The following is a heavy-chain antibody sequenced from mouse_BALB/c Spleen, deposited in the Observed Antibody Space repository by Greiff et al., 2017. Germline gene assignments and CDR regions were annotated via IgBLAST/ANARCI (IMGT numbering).Heavy chain of an antibody. V-gene: IGHV1-14*01. CDR3: ARGITTGAFAY. D-gene: IGHD1-1*01. CDR1: GYTFTSYV. J-gene: IGHJ3*01. Sequence: EVQLQQSGPELVKPGASVKMSCKASGYTFTSYVMHWVKQKPGQGLEWIGYINPYNDGTKYNEKFKGKATLTSDKSSSTAYMELSSLTSEDSAVYYCARGITTGAFAYWGQGTLVTVSA. CDR2: INPYNDGT.